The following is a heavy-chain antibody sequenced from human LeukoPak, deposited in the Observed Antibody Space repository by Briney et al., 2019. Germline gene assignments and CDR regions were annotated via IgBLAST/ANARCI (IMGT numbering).Heavy chain of an antibody. CDR1: GGSISSGDYY. J-gene: IGHJ4*02. Sequence: SQTLSLTCTVSGGSISSGDYYWSWIRQPPGKGLEWIGYIYYSGSTYYNPSLKSRVTISVDTSKSQFSLKLSSVTAADTAVYYCARYYYGSGSYYRESFDYWGQGTLVTVSS. V-gene: IGHV4-30-4*01. D-gene: IGHD3-10*01. CDR2: IYYSGST. CDR3: ARYYYGSGSYYRESFDY.